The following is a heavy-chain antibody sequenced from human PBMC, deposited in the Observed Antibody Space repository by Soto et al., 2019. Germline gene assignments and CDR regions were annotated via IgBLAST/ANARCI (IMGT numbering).Heavy chain of an antibody. CDR2: FDPEDGET. CDR3: ATSINYYDSSGYYYYY. V-gene: IGHV1-24*01. CDR1: GYTLTELS. Sequence: ASVKVSCKVSGYTLTELSMHWVRQAPGKGLEWMGGFDPEDGETIYAQKFQGRVTMNEDTSTDTAYMELSSLRSEDTAVYYCATSINYYDSSGYYYYYWGQGALVTVSS. J-gene: IGHJ4*02. D-gene: IGHD3-22*01.